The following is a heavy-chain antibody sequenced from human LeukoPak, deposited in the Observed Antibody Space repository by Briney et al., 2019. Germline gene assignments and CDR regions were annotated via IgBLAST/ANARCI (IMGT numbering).Heavy chain of an antibody. V-gene: IGHV4-39*01. Sequence: SETLSLTCTVSGDSINSAIYCWGWIRQPPGEDLEWIGTICHSGNTYYNPSLKSRVTVSVDTSKSQLSLRLNSVTAADTSVYYCARYCNAGACSMFKTFDVWGQGTMVTVSS. J-gene: IGHJ3*01. CDR3: ARYCNAGACSMFKTFDV. CDR2: ICHSGNT. CDR1: GDSINSAIYC. D-gene: IGHD2-15*01.